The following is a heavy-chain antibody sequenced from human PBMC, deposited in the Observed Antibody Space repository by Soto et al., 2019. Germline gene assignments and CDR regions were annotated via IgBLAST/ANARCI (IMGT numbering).Heavy chain of an antibody. J-gene: IGHJ6*02. CDR3: ARGGKFARQHHYGMDG. D-gene: IGHD1-26*01. Sequence: ASVKVSCKASGYTFTGYYMHWVRQAPGQGLEWMGWINPNSGGTNYAQKFQGRVTMTRDTSISTAYMELSRLRSDDTAVYSCARGGKFARQHHYGMDGWGQGTTGTVSS. CDR2: INPNSGGT. CDR1: GYTFTGYY. V-gene: IGHV1-2*02.